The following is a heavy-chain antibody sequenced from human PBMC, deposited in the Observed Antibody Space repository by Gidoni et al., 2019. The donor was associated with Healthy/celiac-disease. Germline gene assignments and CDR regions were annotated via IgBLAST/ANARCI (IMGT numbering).Heavy chain of an antibody. D-gene: IGHD2-2*02. CDR1: GYTFTSYY. Sequence: QVQLVQSGAEVTKSGASVKVSCKASGYTFTSYYMHWVRQAPGQGLEWLGIINPSGGSTSYAQKFQGRVTMTRDTSTSTVYMELSSLRSEDTAVYYCARGSCSTSCYTVNYYYGMDVWGQGTTVTVSS. V-gene: IGHV1-46*01. J-gene: IGHJ6*02. CDR3: ARGSCSTSCYTVNYYYGMDV. CDR2: INPSGGST.